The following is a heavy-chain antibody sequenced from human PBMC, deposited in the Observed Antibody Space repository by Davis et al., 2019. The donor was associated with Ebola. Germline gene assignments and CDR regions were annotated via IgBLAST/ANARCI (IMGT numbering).Heavy chain of an antibody. D-gene: IGHD1-7*01. V-gene: IGHV3-66*01. Sequence: GGSLRLSCAASGFTFSSYAMSWVRQAPGKGLEWVSVIYSGGSTYYADSVKGRFTISRDNSKNTLYLQMNSLRAEDTAVYYCAGNYRYYYYGMDVWGQGTTVTVSS. CDR2: IYSGGST. J-gene: IGHJ6*02. CDR3: AGNYRYYYYGMDV. CDR1: GFTFSSYA.